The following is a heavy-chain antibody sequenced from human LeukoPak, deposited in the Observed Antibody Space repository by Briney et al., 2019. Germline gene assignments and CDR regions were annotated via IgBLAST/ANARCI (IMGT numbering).Heavy chain of an antibody. V-gene: IGHV4-34*01. J-gene: IGHJ4*02. CDR2: INHSGST. Sequence: SETLSLTCAVYGGSFSGYYWSWIRQPPGKGLEWIGEINHSGSTNYNPSLKSRVTISVDTSKNQFSLKLSPVTAADTAVYYCARGRRGYSYGYVDYWGQGTLVTVSS. D-gene: IGHD5-18*01. CDR1: GGSFSGYY. CDR3: ARGRRGYSYGYVDY.